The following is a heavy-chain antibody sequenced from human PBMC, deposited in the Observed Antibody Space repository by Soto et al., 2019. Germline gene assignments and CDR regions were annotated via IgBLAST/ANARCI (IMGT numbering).Heavy chain of an antibody. J-gene: IGHJ6*02. CDR1: GGPFSGYY. D-gene: IGHD6-13*01. CDR3: ARNPADYYYYGMDV. V-gene: IGHV4-34*01. Sequence: SETLSLTCAVYGGPFSGYYWSWIRQPPGKGLEWIGEINHSGSTNYNPSLKSRVTISVDTSKNQFSLKLSSVTAADTAVYYCARNPADYYYYGMDVWGQGTTVT. CDR2: INHSGST.